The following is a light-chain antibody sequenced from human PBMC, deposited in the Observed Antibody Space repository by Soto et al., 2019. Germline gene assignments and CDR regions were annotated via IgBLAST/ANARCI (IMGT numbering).Light chain of an antibody. CDR1: SSDVVGYNY. CDR2: DVS. CDR3: CSYRTRHTRQIV. Sequence: QSVLTQPASVSGSPGQSITISCTGTSSDVVGYNYVSWYQQHPGKAPKFMIYDVSNRPSGVSNRFSGSKSGNTASLTISGLQAEDEADYYCCSYRTRHTRQIVFGTGTKVT. V-gene: IGLV2-14*01. J-gene: IGLJ1*01.